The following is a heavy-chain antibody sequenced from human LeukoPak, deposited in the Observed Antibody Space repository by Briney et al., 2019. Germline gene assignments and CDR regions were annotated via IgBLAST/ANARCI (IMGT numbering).Heavy chain of an antibody. CDR1: GYTFTSYY. CDR3: ARGGPIAAAI. CDR2: INPNRAVT. J-gene: IGHJ4*02. Sequence: GASVKVSCKASGYTFTSYYIHWVRQAPGQGPEWMGWINPNRAVTNYAQKFQGRVTMTSDTSITTAYMELGSLRSDDTAVYYCARGGPIAAAIWGQGTLVTVSS. V-gene: IGHV1-2*02. D-gene: IGHD6-13*01.